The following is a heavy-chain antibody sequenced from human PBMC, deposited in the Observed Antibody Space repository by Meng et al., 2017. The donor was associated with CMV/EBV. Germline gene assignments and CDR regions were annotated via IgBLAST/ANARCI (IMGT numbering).Heavy chain of an antibody. V-gene: IGHV1-8*01. J-gene: IGHJ5*02. CDR3: ARGNIVVVPAAIGWFDP. D-gene: IGHD2-2*01. Sequence: ASVKVSCKASGYTFTSYDINWVRQATGQGLEWMGWMNPNSGNTGYARKFQGRVTMTRNTSISTAYMELSSLRSEDTAVYYCARGNIVVVPAAIGWFDPWGQGTLVTVSS. CDR2: MNPNSGNT. CDR1: GYTFTSYD.